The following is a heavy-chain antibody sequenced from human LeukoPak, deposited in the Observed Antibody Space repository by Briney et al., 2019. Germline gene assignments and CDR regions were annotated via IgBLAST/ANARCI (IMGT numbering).Heavy chain of an antibody. CDR3: ARARETVAIDY. CDR1: GGSISSYY. V-gene: IGHV4-59*12. D-gene: IGHD5-12*01. Sequence: SETLSLTCTVSGGSISSYYWSWIRQPPGKGLEWIGEINHSGTTNYNPSLQSRVTISADTSKNQFSLRVSSVTAADAAVYYCARARETVAIDYWGQGTLVTVSS. J-gene: IGHJ4*02. CDR2: INHSGTT.